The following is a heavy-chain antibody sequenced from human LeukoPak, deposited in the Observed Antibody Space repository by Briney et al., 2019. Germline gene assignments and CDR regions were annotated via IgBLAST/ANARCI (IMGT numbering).Heavy chain of an antibody. CDR1: GGSISSYY. D-gene: IGHD2-2*01. J-gene: IGHJ6*03. CDR2: IYTSGST. Sequence: PSETLSLTCTVSGGSISSYYWSWIRQPAGKGLEWIGRIYTSGSTNYNPSLKSRVTMSVDTFKNQFSLKLSSVTAADTAVYYCARDRAYCSSTSCYGGYYYYMDVWGKGTTATISS. CDR3: ARDRAYCSSTSCYGGYYYYMDV. V-gene: IGHV4-4*07.